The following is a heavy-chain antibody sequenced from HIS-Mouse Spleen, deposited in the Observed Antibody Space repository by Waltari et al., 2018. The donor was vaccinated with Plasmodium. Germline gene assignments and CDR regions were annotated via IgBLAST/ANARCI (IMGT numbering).Heavy chain of an antibody. CDR1: GFTVSSNY. CDR2: IYSGGSK. CDR3: ARGMKSSSSAFDI. J-gene: IGHJ3*02. V-gene: IGHV3-53*01. D-gene: IGHD6-6*01. Sequence: EVQLVESGGGLIQPGGSLRLSCAASGFTVSSNYMSWVRQAPGKGLEWVPVIYSGGSKYYADSVKGRFTISRDNSKNTLYLQMNSLRAEDTAVYYCARGMKSSSSAFDIWGQGTMVTVSS.